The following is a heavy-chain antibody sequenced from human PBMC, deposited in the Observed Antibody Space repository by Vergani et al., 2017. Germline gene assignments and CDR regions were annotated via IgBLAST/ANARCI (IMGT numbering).Heavy chain of an antibody. D-gene: IGHD1-1*01. CDR1: GFTFSSYG. V-gene: IGHV3-30*02. J-gene: IGHJ6*02. Sequence: QVQLVESGGGVVQPGGSLRLSCAASGFTFSSYGMHLVRQAPGKGLEWVAFIRYDGSNDYYADSVKGRFTISRDNSKNTLYLQMNSLRAEDTAVYYCAKEGAEVPSYGMDVWGQGTTVTVSS. CDR2: IRYDGSND. CDR3: AKEGAEVPSYGMDV.